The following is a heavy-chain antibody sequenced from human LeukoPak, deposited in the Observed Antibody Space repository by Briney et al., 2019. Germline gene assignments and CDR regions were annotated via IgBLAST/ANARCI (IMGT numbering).Heavy chain of an antibody. CDR3: ARVRVGSSTFQSFDY. D-gene: IGHD2-2*01. Sequence: PGGSLRLSCAASGFTFSSYSMNWVRQAPGKGLEWVSSISSSSSYIYYADSVKGRFTISRDNAKNSLYLQMNSLRAEDTAVYYCARVRVGSSTFQSFDYWGQGTLVTVSS. V-gene: IGHV3-21*01. CDR1: GFTFSSYS. J-gene: IGHJ4*02. CDR2: ISSSSSYI.